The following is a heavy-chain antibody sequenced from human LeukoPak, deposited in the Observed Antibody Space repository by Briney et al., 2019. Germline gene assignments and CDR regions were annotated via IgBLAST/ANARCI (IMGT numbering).Heavy chain of an antibody. Sequence: GGSLRLSCAASGFTFSSYEMNWVRQAPGKGLEWVSYISGSGSSIYYADSVKGRFTISRDNAKNSLYLQMNSLRVEDTAVYYCARAQDYDSSGYVDAFDMWGQGTMVTVSS. CDR3: ARAQDYDSSGYVDAFDM. D-gene: IGHD3-22*01. J-gene: IGHJ3*02. CDR2: ISGSGSSI. CDR1: GFTFSSYE. V-gene: IGHV3-48*03.